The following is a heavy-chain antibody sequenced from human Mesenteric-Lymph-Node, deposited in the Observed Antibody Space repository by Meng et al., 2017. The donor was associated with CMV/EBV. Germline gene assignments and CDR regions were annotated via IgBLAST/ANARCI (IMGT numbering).Heavy chain of an antibody. CDR2: ISSSGSTM. CDR1: GFSFNSYS. Sequence: GGSLRLSCEASGFSFNSYSMNWVRQAPGKGLEWVSYISSSGSTMYYADSVKGRFTISRDNAKSSLYLQMNSLRAEDTAVYYCARVVAGADYFDSWGQGTLVTVSS. CDR3: ARVVAGADYFDS. J-gene: IGHJ4*02. D-gene: IGHD7-27*01. V-gene: IGHV3-48*04.